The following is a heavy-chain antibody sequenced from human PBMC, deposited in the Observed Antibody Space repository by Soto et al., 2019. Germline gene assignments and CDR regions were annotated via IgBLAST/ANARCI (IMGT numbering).Heavy chain of an antibody. J-gene: IGHJ5*02. V-gene: IGHV1-69*13. Sequence: SVKVSCKASGGTFSSYAISWVRQAPGQGLEWMGGIIPIFGTANYAQKFQGRVTITADESTSTAYMELSSLRSEDTAVYYCARAWGVVVPASNWFDPWGEGTLVTVSS. CDR3: ARAWGVVVPASNWFDP. CDR1: GGTFSSYA. D-gene: IGHD2-2*01. CDR2: IIPIFGTA.